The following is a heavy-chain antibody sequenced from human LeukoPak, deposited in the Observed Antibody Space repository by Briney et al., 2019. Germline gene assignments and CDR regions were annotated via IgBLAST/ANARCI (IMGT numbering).Heavy chain of an antibody. CDR3: ARFFYYASSGYPDY. J-gene: IGHJ4*02. D-gene: IGHD3-22*01. V-gene: IGHV5-51*01. CDR1: GYTFTSYW. Sequence: GESLKISCKGSGYTFTSYWIGWVRQMPGKGLEWMGIISPGDSDTRYSPSFQGQVTISADKSISTAYLQWSNLKAWDTAVYYCARFFYYASSGYPDYWGQGTLVTVSS. CDR2: ISPGDSDT.